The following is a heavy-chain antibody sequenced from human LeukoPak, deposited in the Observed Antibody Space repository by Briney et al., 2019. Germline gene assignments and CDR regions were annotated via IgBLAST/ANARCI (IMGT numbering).Heavy chain of an antibody. CDR1: GFTFSSHS. V-gene: IGHV3-48*01. Sequence: PGGSLRLSCAASGFTFSSHSMNWVRQAPGKGLEWVSYISSSSSTIYYADSVKGRFTISRDNAKNSLYLQMNSLRAEDTAVYYCARGDSSGYYSRGAGAFDIWGQGTMVTVSS. D-gene: IGHD3-22*01. CDR3: ARGDSSGYYSRGAGAFDI. J-gene: IGHJ3*02. CDR2: ISSSSSTI.